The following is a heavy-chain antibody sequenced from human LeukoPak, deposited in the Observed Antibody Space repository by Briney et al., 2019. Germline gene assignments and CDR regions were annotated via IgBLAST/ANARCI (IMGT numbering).Heavy chain of an antibody. Sequence: GGSLRLSCAASGFTFSSYEMNWVRQAPGKGLEWVSYISSSGSTIYYAASVKGGLTISRDNAKNSLYLQMNSLRAEDTAVYYCARDPGSGSFDYWGQGTLVTVSS. CDR2: ISSSGSTI. J-gene: IGHJ4*02. CDR1: GFTFSSYE. CDR3: ARDPGSGSFDY. V-gene: IGHV3-48*03. D-gene: IGHD3-10*01.